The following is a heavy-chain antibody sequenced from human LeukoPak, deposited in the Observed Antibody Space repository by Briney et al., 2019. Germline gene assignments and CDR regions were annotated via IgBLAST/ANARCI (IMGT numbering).Heavy chain of an antibody. Sequence: GGSLRLSCAASGFTFSSSAMSWVRQAPGKGLEWVSGINWKGGSTGDADSVKGRFTISRDNAKNFLYLQMNSLRAEDTALYYCARLYGSGNYRLDYWGQGTLVTVSS. CDR2: INWKGGST. CDR1: GFTFSSSA. V-gene: IGHV3-20*04. D-gene: IGHD3-10*01. CDR3: ARLYGSGNYRLDY. J-gene: IGHJ4*02.